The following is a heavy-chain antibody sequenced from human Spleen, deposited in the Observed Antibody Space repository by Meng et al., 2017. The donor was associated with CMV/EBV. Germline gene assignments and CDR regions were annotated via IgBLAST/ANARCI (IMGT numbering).Heavy chain of an antibody. D-gene: IGHD6-6*01. J-gene: IGHJ5*01. CDR2: INPGSGGS. CDR3: AKRGYSSSSWFDS. CDR1: AYTFTGYY. V-gene: IGHV1-2*02. Sequence: ASVKVSCKASAYTFTGYYMHWVRQAPGQGLEWMGWINPGSGGSNFAPKFQGRVTLTTDTSVTTAYMELRSLKFDDTAVYFCAKRGYSSSSWFDSWGQGTLVTVSS.